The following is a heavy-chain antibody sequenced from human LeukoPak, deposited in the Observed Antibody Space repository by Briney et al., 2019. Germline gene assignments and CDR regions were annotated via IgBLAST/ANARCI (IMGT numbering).Heavy chain of an antibody. D-gene: IGHD3-10*01. CDR1: GFTFSAYA. Sequence: GGSLRLSCAASGFTFSAYAMSWVRQAPGKGLEWVSAISGSGGSTYYADSVKGRFTFSRDNSKNTLSLQLNSLRAEDTAVYYCAKGRSAGGVRQIALDYGGQGTLVTVSS. CDR2: ISGSGGST. CDR3: AKGRSAGGVRQIALDY. V-gene: IGHV3-23*01. J-gene: IGHJ4*02.